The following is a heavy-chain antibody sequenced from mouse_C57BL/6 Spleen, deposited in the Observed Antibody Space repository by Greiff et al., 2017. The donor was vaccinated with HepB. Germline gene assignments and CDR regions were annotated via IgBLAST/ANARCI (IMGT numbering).Heavy chain of an antibody. Sequence: EVMLVESGGGLVKPGGSLKLSCAASGFTFSSYAMSWVRQTPEKRLEWVATISDGGSYTYYPDNVKGRFTISRDNAKNNLYLQMSHLKSEDTAMYYCARDAAYYYGSSLYAMDYWGQGTSVTVSS. CDR1: GFTFSSYA. CDR2: ISDGGSYT. V-gene: IGHV5-4*01. J-gene: IGHJ4*01. CDR3: ARDAAYYYGSSLYAMDY. D-gene: IGHD1-1*01.